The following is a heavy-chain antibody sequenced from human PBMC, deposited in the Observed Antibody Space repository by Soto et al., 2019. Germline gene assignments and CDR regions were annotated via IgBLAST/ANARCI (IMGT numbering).Heavy chain of an antibody. V-gene: IGHV3-15*01. CDR1: GFTFSNPW. Sequence: GGSLRLSCAASGFTFSNPWMSWVRQAPGKGQEWVDRIKSKTDGGTTDYAAPVKGRFTISRDDSKNTLYLQMNSLKTEDTAVYFCTTPLNLLKFKVESYFDYWGQGTLVTVSS. J-gene: IGHJ4*02. CDR3: TTPLNLLKFKVESYFDY. CDR2: IKSKTDGGTT. D-gene: IGHD3-3*01.